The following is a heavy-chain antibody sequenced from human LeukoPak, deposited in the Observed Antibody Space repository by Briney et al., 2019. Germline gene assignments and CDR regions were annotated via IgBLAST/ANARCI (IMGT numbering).Heavy chain of an antibody. J-gene: IGHJ4*02. D-gene: IGHD3-22*01. V-gene: IGHV3-23*01. CDR1: GFTFSSSA. CDR3: AKESGSTGFFDY. CDR2: FSGSGGGT. Sequence: GGSLRLSCAASGFTFSSSAMSWVRQVPGKGLEWVSAFSGSGGGTYYADSVKGRFTISRDNSKNTLYLQMNSLRAEDTAVYYCAKESGSTGFFDYWGQGTLVTVSS.